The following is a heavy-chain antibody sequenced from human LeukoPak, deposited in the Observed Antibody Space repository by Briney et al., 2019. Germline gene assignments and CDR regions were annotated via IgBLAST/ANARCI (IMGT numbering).Heavy chain of an antibody. D-gene: IGHD6-19*01. CDR2: TYYRSKWYN. Sequence: RSQXXXXTXAXXGXSVXSNNGAWNWLRQSPSRGLEWLGRTYYRSKWYNDYAVSMKGRITINPDTSKNQFSLQLNSVTPEDTAVYYCAGDVVSSGWYTFDYWGQGTLVTVFS. CDR3: AGDVVSSGWYTFDY. V-gene: IGHV6-1*01. J-gene: IGHJ4*02. CDR1: GXSVXSNNGA.